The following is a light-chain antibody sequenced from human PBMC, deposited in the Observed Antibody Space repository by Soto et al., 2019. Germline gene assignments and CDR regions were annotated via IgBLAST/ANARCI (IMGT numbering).Light chain of an antibody. J-gene: IGLJ1*01. CDR2: DVS. V-gene: IGLV2-14*01. CDR3: SSYTSDTTYV. Sequence: QSELTQPASVSGSPGQSITISCPGTSIDVVAYNYDSWYQQYPGEAPKVIIYDVSHRPAGVSNRFSGSKSGNTASLTISGLQTQDEADYYCSSYTSDTTYVFGTGTKVTGL. CDR1: SIDVVAYNY.